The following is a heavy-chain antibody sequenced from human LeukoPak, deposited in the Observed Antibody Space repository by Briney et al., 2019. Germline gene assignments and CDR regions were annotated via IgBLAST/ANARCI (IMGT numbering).Heavy chain of an antibody. CDR1: GYTFTGYD. CDR2: MNANSVNT. J-gene: IGHJ5*02. V-gene: IGHV1-8*01. CDR3: ASGASSGWRWFDP. D-gene: IGHD6-19*01. Sequence: GASLKVSCKASGYTFTGYDINWVRQAIGQGLEWMGCMNANSVNTVYAQKFQGRFTMTRNTSISTAYMELSSLRSEDTAVYYCASGASSGWRWFDPWGEGTLVTVSS.